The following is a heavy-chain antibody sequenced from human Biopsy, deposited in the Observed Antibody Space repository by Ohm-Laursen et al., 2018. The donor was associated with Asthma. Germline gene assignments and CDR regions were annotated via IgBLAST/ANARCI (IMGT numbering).Heavy chain of an antibody. CDR2: ISSSGSTT. J-gene: IGHJ6*02. CDR1: GFSFSDYY. Sequence: SLRLSCAASGFSFSDYYMTWMRQAPGKGLEWASSISSSGSTTYPAESVKGRFAISRDNAQKSLFLQMGSLRAEDTAIYYCVRVFESSEWGPFYHFGLDVWGQGTTVAVSS. D-gene: IGHD6-25*01. CDR3: VRVFESSEWGPFYHFGLDV. V-gene: IGHV3-11*01.